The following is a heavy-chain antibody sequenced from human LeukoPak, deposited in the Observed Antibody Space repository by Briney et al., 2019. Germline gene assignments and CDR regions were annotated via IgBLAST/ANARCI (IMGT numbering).Heavy chain of an antibody. V-gene: IGHV3-30*02. D-gene: IGHD2/OR15-2a*01. CDR1: GFTFSNYG. CDR2: IRYDGSNK. CDR3: AKGYEYGPDH. J-gene: IGHJ4*02. Sequence: PGGSLRLSCSASGFTFSNYGMHYVRQAAGKGLEWVAFIRYDGSNKDYADSVKGRFTISRDNSKNTLSLQMNSLRAEDTAVYYCAKGYEYGPDHWGQGTLVTVSS.